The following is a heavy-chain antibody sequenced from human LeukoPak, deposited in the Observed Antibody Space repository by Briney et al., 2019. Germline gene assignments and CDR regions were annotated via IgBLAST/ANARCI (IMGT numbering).Heavy chain of an antibody. CDR2: IYSGGST. V-gene: IGHV3-53*04. CDR1: GFTVSSNY. Sequence: GGSLSLSGAASGFTVSSNYMSWVRQAPGKGLDWVSVIYSGGSTYYADSVKGRFTISRHNSKNTLYLQMNSLRAEDTAVYYCARKPYYYYGMDVWGQGTTVTVSS. J-gene: IGHJ6*02. CDR3: ARKPYYYYGMDV.